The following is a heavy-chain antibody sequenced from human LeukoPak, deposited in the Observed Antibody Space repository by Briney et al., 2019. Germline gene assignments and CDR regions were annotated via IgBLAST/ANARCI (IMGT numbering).Heavy chain of an antibody. Sequence: GGSLRLSCAASGFTFSSYSMNWVRQAPGKGLEWGSSISSSSSYIYYADSVKGRSTISRDNAKNSLYLQMNSLRAEDTAVYYCARVRVGATRVSDYWGQGTLVTVSS. CDR2: ISSSSSYI. CDR1: GFTFSSYS. V-gene: IGHV3-21*01. D-gene: IGHD1-26*01. J-gene: IGHJ4*02. CDR3: ARVRVGATRVSDY.